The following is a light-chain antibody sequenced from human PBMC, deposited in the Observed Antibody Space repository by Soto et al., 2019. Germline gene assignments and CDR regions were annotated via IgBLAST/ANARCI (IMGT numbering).Light chain of an antibody. V-gene: IGLV4-60*02. CDR2: LEGSGSY. CDR3: ETWDFNTRV. J-gene: IGLJ3*02. Sequence: QLVLTQSSSASASLGSSVKLTCILSSGHSSYIIAWHQQQPGKAPRYLMKLEGSGSYNKGSGVPDRFSGSSSGADRYLTISNLQFEDEADYYCETWDFNTRVFGGGTKVTVL. CDR1: SGHSSYI.